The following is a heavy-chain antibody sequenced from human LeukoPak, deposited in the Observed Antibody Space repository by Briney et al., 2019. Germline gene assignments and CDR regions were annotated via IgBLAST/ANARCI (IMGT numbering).Heavy chain of an antibody. CDR2: ISAYNGNT. CDR3: ARDYGDYGYFDY. J-gene: IGHJ4*02. V-gene: IGHV1-18*01. Sequence: ASVKVSCKASGYTFTSYGISWVQQTPGQGLEWMGWISAYNGNTNYAQKLQGCVTINTDTSTSTAYLELRSLRSDDTPVYYCARDYGDYGYFDYWGQGTLVTVSS. CDR1: GYTFTSYG. D-gene: IGHD4-17*01.